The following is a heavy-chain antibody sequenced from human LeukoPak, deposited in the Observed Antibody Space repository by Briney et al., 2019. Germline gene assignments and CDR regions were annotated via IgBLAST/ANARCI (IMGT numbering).Heavy chain of an antibody. J-gene: IGHJ4*02. Sequence: ASVRVSCKASGYTFTGYYMHWVRQAPGQGLEWMGRINPNIGGTNYAQKFQGRVTMTRDTSISTAYMELSRLRSDDTAVYYCARDRGYSYGRYYFDYWGQGTLVTVSS. V-gene: IGHV1-2*06. D-gene: IGHD5-18*01. CDR3: ARDRGYSYGRYYFDY. CDR2: INPNIGGT. CDR1: GYTFTGYY.